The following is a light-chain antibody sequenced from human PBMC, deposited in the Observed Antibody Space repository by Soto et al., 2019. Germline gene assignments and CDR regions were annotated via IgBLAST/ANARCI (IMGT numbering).Light chain of an antibody. CDR2: DAA. J-gene: IGKJ2*01. CDR3: LQHDNVPT. Sequence: DIQMTQSPSSLSASVGDRVTITCQASQDISNSLSWYQQKPGKAPKLLITDAATLEAGVPSRCSGSGSGTDFTFTISSLQPEDIASYFCLQHDNVPTFGLGTKLEVK. V-gene: IGKV1-33*01. CDR1: QDISNS.